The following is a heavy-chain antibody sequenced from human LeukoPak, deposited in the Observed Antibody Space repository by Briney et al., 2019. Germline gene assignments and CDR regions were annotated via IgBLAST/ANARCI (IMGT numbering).Heavy chain of an antibody. CDR2: INPNSGGT. D-gene: IGHD2-2*01. V-gene: IGHV1-2*02. Sequence: GASVKVSCKASGYTFTGYYMHWVRQPPAQGLEWMGWINPNSGGTNYAQTFQGRVTMTRDTSISTAYMELSRLRSDDTAVYYCAREYCSSTSCYADFDYWGQGTLVTVSS. CDR1: GYTFTGYY. J-gene: IGHJ4*02. CDR3: AREYCSSTSCYADFDY.